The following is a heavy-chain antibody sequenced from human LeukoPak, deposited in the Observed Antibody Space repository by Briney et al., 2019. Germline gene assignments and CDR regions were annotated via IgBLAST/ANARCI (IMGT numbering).Heavy chain of an antibody. CDR2: INHSGST. V-gene: IGHV4-34*01. D-gene: IGHD5-18*01. CDR1: GGSFSGYY. CDR3: ARDGDTAMVTGWFDP. Sequence: SETLSLTCAVYGGSFSGYYWSWIRQPPGKGLEWIGEINHSGSTNYNPSLKSRVTISVDTSKNQFSLKLSSVTAADTAVYYRARDGDTAMVTGWFDPWGQGTLVTVSS. J-gene: IGHJ5*02.